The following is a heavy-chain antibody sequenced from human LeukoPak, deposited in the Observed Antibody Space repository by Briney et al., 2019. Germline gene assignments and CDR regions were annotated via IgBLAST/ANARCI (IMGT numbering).Heavy chain of an antibody. CDR1: GYTSTSYD. CDR3: ARKNYDSSGYWKYYYYYYGMDV. Sequence: ASVKVSCKASGYTSTSYDINWVRQATGHGLEWMGWMNPNSGNTGYAQKFQGRVTMTRNTSISTTYMELSSLRSEDTAVYYCARKNYDSSGYWKYYYYYYGMDVWGQGTTVTVSS. V-gene: IGHV1-8*01. D-gene: IGHD3-22*01. CDR2: MNPNSGNT. J-gene: IGHJ6*02.